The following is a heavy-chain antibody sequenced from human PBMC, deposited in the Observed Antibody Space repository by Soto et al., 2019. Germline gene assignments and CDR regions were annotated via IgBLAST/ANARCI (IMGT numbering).Heavy chain of an antibody. V-gene: IGHV1-18*01. CDR2: MSAYNGNT. D-gene: IGHD3-10*01. CDR1: GYTFTSYG. CDR3: ARWFGELMTPRPDNWFDP. Sequence: QVQLMQSGAEVKKPGASVKVSCKASGYTFTSYGISWVRQAPGQGLEWMGWMSAYNGNTNYAQKLQGRVTMTTDTSTSTAYMELRSLRSDDTAVYYCARWFGELMTPRPDNWFDPWGQGTLVTVSS. J-gene: IGHJ5*02.